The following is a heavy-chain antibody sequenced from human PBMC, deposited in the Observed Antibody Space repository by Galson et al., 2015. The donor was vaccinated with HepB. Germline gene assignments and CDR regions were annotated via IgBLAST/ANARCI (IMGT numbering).Heavy chain of an antibody. CDR2: ISYDGSNK. D-gene: IGHD3-22*01. CDR1: GFTFSSYA. V-gene: IGHV3-30-3*01. Sequence: SLRLSCAASGFTFSSYAMHWVRQAPGKGLEWVAVISYDGSNKYYADSVKGRFTISRDNYKNTLYLQMNSLRAGDTAVYYCARQRGRFMIVVVFTTSFLFDYWGQGTLVTVSS. CDR3: ARQRGRFMIVVVFTTSFLFDY. J-gene: IGHJ4*02.